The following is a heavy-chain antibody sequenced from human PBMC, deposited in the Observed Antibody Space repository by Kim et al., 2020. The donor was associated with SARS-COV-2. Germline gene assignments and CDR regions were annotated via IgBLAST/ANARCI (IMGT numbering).Heavy chain of an antibody. Sequence: GGSLRLSCAASGFSVSVTYMSWVRQAPGRGLEWVSVLYTGGSSYYADSVKGRFIISRDDSENTLYLRMNSLSAEDTAVYFCASVGAEIRDYYYMDVWGKGTTVTVSS. CDR2: LYTGGSS. D-gene: IGHD3-16*01. V-gene: IGHV3-53*01. CDR3: ASVGAEIRDYYYMDV. CDR1: GFSVSVTY. J-gene: IGHJ6*03.